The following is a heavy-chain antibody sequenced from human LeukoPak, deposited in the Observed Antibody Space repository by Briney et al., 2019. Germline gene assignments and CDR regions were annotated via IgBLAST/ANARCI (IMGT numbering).Heavy chain of an antibody. CDR2: IYYSGNT. Sequence: PSETLSLTCTVSGDSISTSNSYWGWIRQPPGKGVEWIGSIYYSGNTYYNASLKSRVTISVDTSKNQFSLKLTSVTAADTAVYYCARGRVAAAGLFFDYWGQGTLVTVSS. CDR1: GDSISTSNSY. J-gene: IGHJ4*02. D-gene: IGHD6-13*01. V-gene: IGHV4-39*01. CDR3: ARGRVAAAGLFFDY.